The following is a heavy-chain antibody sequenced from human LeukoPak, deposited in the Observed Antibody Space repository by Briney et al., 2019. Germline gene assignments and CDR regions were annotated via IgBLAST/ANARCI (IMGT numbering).Heavy chain of an antibody. V-gene: IGHV4-30-2*01. CDR2: IYHSGST. D-gene: IGHD1-26*01. Sequence: SETLSLTCAVSGGSISSGGYSWSWIRQPPGKGLEWIGYIYHSGSTYYNPSLKSRVTMSVDRSKNQFSLKLSSVTAADTAVYYCARVGADLDYWGQGTLVTVSS. CDR3: ARVGADLDY. CDR1: GGSISSGGYS. J-gene: IGHJ4*02.